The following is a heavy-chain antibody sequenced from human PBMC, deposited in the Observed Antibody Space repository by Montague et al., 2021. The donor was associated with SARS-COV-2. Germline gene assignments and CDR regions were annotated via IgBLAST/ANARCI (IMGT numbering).Heavy chain of an antibody. CDR3: ARSGVGIFDFSYFDS. Sequence: SETLSLTCSVSGFSISSGYCWGWIRQTPGKGLEWIGSSYKNGANYYTPSLKRPATILLDTTKNQSALSLTSATAADTAVYYCARSGVGIFDFSYFDSWGQGSLVIVSS. D-gene: IGHD3-3*01. CDR2: SYKNGAN. J-gene: IGHJ4*02. CDR1: GFSISSGYC. V-gene: IGHV4-38-2*02.